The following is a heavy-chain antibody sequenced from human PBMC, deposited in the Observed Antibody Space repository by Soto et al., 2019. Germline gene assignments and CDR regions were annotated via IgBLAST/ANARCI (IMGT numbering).Heavy chain of an antibody. V-gene: IGHV1-8*01. CDR1: GYTFTIYD. CDR2: MNPNSGNT. Sequence: ASVKVSCKASGYTFTIYDINWVLQSTLQGLDWMGCMNPNSGNTDYAQKFQGRVTMTRNTSISTAYMELSSLRSEDTAVYYCARVDYDILTGYSHYGMDVWGQGTTVTVSS. J-gene: IGHJ6*02. CDR3: ARVDYDILTGYSHYGMDV. D-gene: IGHD3-9*01.